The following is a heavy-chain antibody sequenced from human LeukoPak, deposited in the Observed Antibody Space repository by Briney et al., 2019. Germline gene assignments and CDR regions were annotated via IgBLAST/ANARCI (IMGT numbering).Heavy chain of an antibody. D-gene: IGHD2-2*01. Sequence: PGGSLRLSCAASGFTFSTYWMHWVRQAPGEGLVWGSRINSDGSDTTYADSVKGRLTISRDNAKNTLYLQMNSLSAEDTAVYYCAGVGSSNGDWVKFDYWGQGTLITVSS. CDR1: GFTFSTYW. V-gene: IGHV3-74*03. CDR2: INSDGSDT. J-gene: IGHJ4*02. CDR3: AGVGSSNGDWVKFDY.